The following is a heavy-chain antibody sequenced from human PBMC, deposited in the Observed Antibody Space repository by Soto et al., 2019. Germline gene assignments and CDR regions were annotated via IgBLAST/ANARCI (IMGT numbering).Heavy chain of an antibody. V-gene: IGHV4-30-4*01. D-gene: IGHD6-6*01. J-gene: IGHJ4*02. Sequence: QVQLQESGPGLVKPSQTLSLTCTVSGGSISSGDYYWSWIRQPPGKALGWIGYIDYSGSTYYNPSLKSRVTISVDTSKNQFSLKLSSVTAADTAVYYCARVGSSIATRPFDYWGQGPLVTVSS. CDR2: IDYSGST. CDR1: GGSISSGDYY. CDR3: ARVGSSIATRPFDY.